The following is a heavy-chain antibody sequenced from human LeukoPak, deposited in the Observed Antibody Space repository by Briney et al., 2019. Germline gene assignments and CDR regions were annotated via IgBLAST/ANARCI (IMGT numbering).Heavy chain of an antibody. V-gene: IGHV4-59*01. CDR1: GGSISSYY. D-gene: IGHD6-25*01. J-gene: IGHJ4*02. CDR3: AGGGQQRIFDY. Sequence: SETLSLTCTVSGGSISSYYWSWIRQPPGKGLEWIGYIYYSGSTNYNPSLKSRVTISVDTSKNQFSLKLSSVTAADTAVYYCAGGGQQRIFDYWGQGTLVTVSS. CDR2: IYYSGST.